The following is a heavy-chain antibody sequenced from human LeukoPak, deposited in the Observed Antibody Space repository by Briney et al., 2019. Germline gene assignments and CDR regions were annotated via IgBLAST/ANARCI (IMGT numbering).Heavy chain of an antibody. CDR1: GGSISSYY. V-gene: IGHV4-4*07. CDR3: ARMYSSSWYNWFDP. Sequence: SETPSLTCTVSGGSISSYYWSWIRQPAGKGLEWIGRIYTSGSTNYNPSLKSRVTMSVDTSKNQFSLKLSSVTAADTAVYYCARMYSSSWYNWFDPWGQGTLVTVSS. J-gene: IGHJ5*02. CDR2: IYTSGST. D-gene: IGHD6-13*01.